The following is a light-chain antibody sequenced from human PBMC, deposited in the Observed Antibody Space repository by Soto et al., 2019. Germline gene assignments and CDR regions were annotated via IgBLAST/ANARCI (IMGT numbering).Light chain of an antibody. CDR1: QSLLHSNGYNY. CDR2: LGS. J-gene: IGKJ1*01. Sequence: DIVMTQSPLSLPVTPGEPASISCRSSQSLLHSNGYNYLDWYLQKPGQSPQLLIYLGSNRASGVPDRFSGSESGTDFTLKISRVEAEDVEVYYCMQALQTPPTFGQGTKVEIK. CDR3: MQALQTPPT. V-gene: IGKV2-28*01.